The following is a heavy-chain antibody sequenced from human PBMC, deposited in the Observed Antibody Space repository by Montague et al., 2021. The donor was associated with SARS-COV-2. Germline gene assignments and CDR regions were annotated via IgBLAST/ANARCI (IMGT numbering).Heavy chain of an antibody. V-gene: IGHV4-31*01. J-gene: IGHJ4*02. Sequence: TLSLTCTVSGGSISRCCYCWSWIRQHPGNGWEWFGYIYYSGSSYYNPSLQSPFTISVATSKNPLSLRLSSVTAADTAVYYCARARTSLIVVVNGFDYWGQGTLVTVSS. D-gene: IGHD2-21*01. CDR3: ARARTSLIVVVNGFDY. CDR2: IYYSGSS. CDR1: GGSISRCCYC.